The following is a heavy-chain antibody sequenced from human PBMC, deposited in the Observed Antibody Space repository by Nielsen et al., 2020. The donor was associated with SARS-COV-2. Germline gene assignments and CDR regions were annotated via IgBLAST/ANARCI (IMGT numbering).Heavy chain of an antibody. CDR2: INPDESKT. Sequence: GESLKISCAASGFIFSNYRMHWVRQAPGKGLVWVSHINPDESKTTYADSVKGRFTISRDNAKNTLYLQMNSLRAEDTAVYYCARLWDDGYYFDTGPYDYWGQGTTVTVSS. CDR1: GFIFSNYR. J-gene: IGHJ4*03. D-gene: IGHD3-22*01. V-gene: IGHV3-74*03. CDR3: ARLWDDGYYFDTGPYDY.